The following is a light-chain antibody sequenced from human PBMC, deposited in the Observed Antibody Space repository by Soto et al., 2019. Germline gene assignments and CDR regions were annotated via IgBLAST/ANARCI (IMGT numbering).Light chain of an antibody. CDR1: QGISNY. J-gene: IGKJ3*01. CDR2: AAS. V-gene: IGKV1-27*01. Sequence: DIQMTQSPSSLSASVGGRVTITCRASQGISNYLAWYQQKPGKVPNRLIYAASTLRSVVPSRFRGSGSGTDFTLTISSLQPEDVATYYCQKYASAPRTFGPGTKVDIK. CDR3: QKYASAPRT.